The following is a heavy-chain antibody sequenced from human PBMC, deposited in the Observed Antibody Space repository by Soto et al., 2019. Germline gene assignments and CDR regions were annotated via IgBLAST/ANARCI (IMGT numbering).Heavy chain of an antibody. V-gene: IGHV4-39*01. D-gene: IGHD3-16*02. Sequence: SETLSLTCTVSGGSISSSSYYWGWIRQPPGKGLEWIGSIYYSGSTYYNPSLKSRVTISVDTSKNQFSLKLRSVTAADTAVYYCARHSAPNDYIWGSYRYTDDPGAYYMDVWGKGTTVTVSS. CDR3: ARHSAPNDYIWGSYRYTDDPGAYYMDV. CDR1: GGSISSSSYY. J-gene: IGHJ6*03. CDR2: IYYSGST.